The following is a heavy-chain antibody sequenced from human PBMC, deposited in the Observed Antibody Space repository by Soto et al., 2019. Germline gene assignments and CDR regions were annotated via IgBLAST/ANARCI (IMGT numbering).Heavy chain of an antibody. CDR1: GFTFSSYV. J-gene: IGHJ6*03. CDR3: ARGGYYYYYYMDV. CDR2: INSDGSST. Sequence: GGSLRLSCAPSGFTFSSYVMHWVRQAPGKGLEWVSRINSDGSSTSYADSVKGRFTISRDNAKNTLYLQMNSLRAEDTAVYYCARGGYYYYYYMDVWGKGTTVTVSS. V-gene: IGHV3-74*01.